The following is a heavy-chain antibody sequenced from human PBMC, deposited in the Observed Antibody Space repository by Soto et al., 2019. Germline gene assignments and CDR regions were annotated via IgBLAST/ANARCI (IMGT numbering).Heavy chain of an antibody. J-gene: IGHJ6*02. Sequence: FETLSLTCTVSGGSISSSSYYWGWIRQPPGKGLEWIGSIYYSGSTYYNPSLKSRVTISVDTSKNQFSLKLSSVTAADTAVYYCARLGVTTYYGMDVWGQGTTVT. CDR2: IYYSGST. CDR1: GGSISSSSYY. V-gene: IGHV4-39*01. D-gene: IGHD4-17*01. CDR3: ARLGVTTYYGMDV.